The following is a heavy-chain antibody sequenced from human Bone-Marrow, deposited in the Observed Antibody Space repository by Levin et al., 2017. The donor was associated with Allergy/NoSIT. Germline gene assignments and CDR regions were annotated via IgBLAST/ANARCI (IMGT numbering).Heavy chain of an antibody. J-gene: IGHJ6*02. CDR1: GFMFRSFA. D-gene: IGHD1/OR15-1a*01. CDR2: ISGSGVSI. V-gene: IGHV3-23*01. Sequence: SCAASGFMFRSFAVSWVRQAPGKGLEWVSTISGSGVSIHYGDSVKGRFTISRDNSRNTVSLQMNSLRADDTAVYYCAKLGTPKTRVLMDVWGQGTTVAVSS. CDR3: AKLGTPKTRVLMDV.